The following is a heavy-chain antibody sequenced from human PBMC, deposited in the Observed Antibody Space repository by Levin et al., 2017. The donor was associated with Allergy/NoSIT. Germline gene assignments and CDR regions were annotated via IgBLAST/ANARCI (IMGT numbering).Heavy chain of an antibody. D-gene: IGHD6-13*01. J-gene: IGHJ4*02. Sequence: GESLKISCKTSGYTFNNHGISWVRQAPGQGLEWMGWISCYDGNTKYAQKFQGRVSVTTDTSTNTAYMELKSLRSDDTAVYYCARRWEASSWYLDYWGQGTQVTVSS. CDR2: ISCYDGNT. CDR3: ARRWEASSWYLDY. V-gene: IGHV1-18*01. CDR1: GYTFNNHG.